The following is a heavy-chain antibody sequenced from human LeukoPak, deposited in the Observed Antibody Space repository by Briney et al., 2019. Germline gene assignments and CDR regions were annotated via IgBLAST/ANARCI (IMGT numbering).Heavy chain of an antibody. CDR3: ARDAEYYDFWSGPPRDNWFDP. J-gene: IGHJ5*02. V-gene: IGHV3-33*01. Sequence: PGGSLRLSCAASGFTFSSYGMHWVRQAPGKGLEWVAVIWYDGGNKYYADSVKGRFTISRDNSKNTLYLQMNSLRAEDTAVYYCARDAEYYDFWSGPPRDNWFDPWGQGTLVTVSS. CDR1: GFTFSSYG. CDR2: IWYDGGNK. D-gene: IGHD3-3*01.